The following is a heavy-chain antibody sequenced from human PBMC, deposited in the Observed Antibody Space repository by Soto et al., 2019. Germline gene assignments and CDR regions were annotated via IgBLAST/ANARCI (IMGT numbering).Heavy chain of an antibody. CDR2: INAGNGNT. Sequence: GASVKVSCKASGYTFTSYAMHWVRQAPGQRLGWMGWINAGNGNTKYSQKFQGRVTITRDTSASTAYMELSSLRSEDTAVYYCARDRIAAAGIEVNYYYYMDVWGKGTTVTVSS. V-gene: IGHV1-3*01. J-gene: IGHJ6*03. CDR1: GYTFTSYA. D-gene: IGHD6-13*01. CDR3: ARDRIAAAGIEVNYYYYMDV.